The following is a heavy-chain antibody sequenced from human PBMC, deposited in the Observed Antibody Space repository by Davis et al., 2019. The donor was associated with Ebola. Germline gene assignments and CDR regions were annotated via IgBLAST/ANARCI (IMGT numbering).Heavy chain of an antibody. CDR1: GFTFSSYS. D-gene: IGHD2-15*01. J-gene: IGHJ4*02. V-gene: IGHV3-21*01. CDR2: ISSSSSYI. CDR3: ARGMLGAHGRLGDS. Sequence: PGGSLRLSCAASGFTFSSYSMNWVRQAPGKGLEWVSSISSSSSYIYYADSVRGRFTISRDTASLFLQMNSLRDEDTAVYYCARGMLGAHGRLGDSWGQGTLVTVSS.